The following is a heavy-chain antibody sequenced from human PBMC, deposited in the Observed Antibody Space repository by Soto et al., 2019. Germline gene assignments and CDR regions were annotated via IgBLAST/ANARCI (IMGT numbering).Heavy chain of an antibody. CDR1: GFSLSSSGVG. CDR3: ARSSGIAAGGTYYYRMDV. J-gene: IGHJ6*02. Sequence: QITLKESGPTLVKPTQTLTLTCTFSGFSLSSSGVGVGWIRQPPGKALEWLALIYWNDDKRYSPSLKSRLTITKDTSKNQVVLTMTNVDPVDTATYYCARSSGIAAGGTYYYRMDVWGQGTTVTVSS. V-gene: IGHV2-5*01. D-gene: IGHD6-13*01. CDR2: IYWNDDK.